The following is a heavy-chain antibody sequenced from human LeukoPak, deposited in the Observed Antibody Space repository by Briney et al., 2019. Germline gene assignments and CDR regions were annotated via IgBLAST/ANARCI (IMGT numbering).Heavy chain of an antibody. J-gene: IGHJ4*02. CDR3: ARDRDDFWSGLSYYFDY. D-gene: IGHD3-3*01. V-gene: IGHV3-30-3*01. CDR2: ISYDGSNK. Sequence: GGSLRLSCAASGFTFSSYAMHWVRHAPGKGLEWVAVISYDGSNKYYADSVKGRFTISRDNSKNTLYLQMNSLRAEDTAVYYCARDRDDFWSGLSYYFDYWGQGTLVTVSS. CDR1: GFTFSSYA.